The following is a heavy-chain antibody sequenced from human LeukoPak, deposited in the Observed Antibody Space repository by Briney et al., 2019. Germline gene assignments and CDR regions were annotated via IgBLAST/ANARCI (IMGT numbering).Heavy chain of an antibody. CDR1: GGSISSGDYY. J-gene: IGHJ4*02. V-gene: IGHV4-30-2*01. Sequence: SETLSLTCSVSGGSISSGDYYWSWIRQPPGKGLEWIGYIYHSGSAHYNPSLKSRITISIDRSKNQFSLMMTSVTAADAAVYYCARDTGFFRLDYWGQGTLVTVSS. CDR3: ARDTGFFRLDY. D-gene: IGHD3-3*01. CDR2: IYHSGSA.